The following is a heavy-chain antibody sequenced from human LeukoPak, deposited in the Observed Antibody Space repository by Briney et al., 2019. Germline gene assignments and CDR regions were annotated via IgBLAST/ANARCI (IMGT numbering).Heavy chain of an antibody. CDR3: TKGLGSGSYFDY. D-gene: IGHD1-26*01. J-gene: IGHJ4*02. CDR2: LSGSGGST. CDR1: GFTFSGYA. V-gene: IGHV3-23*01. Sequence: PGGSLRLSCAASGFTFSGYAMSWARQAPGKGLEWVSSLSGSGGSTDYADPVKGRFTISRDNSKNTMYLQMNSLRDEDTAVYYCTKGLGSGSYFDYWGQGTLVTVSS.